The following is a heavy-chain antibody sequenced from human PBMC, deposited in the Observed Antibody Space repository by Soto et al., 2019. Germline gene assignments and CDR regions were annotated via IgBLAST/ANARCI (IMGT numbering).Heavy chain of an antibody. CDR3: ARDRDSSGWYYYYYYGMDV. V-gene: IGHV1-18*01. CDR1: GYTFTSYG. Sequence: ASVKVSCKASGYTFTSYGISWVRQAPGQGLDWMGWISAYNGNTNYAQKLQGRVTMTTDTSTSTAYMELRSLRSDDTAVYYCARDRDSSGWYYYYYYGMDVWGQGTTVTVSS. CDR2: ISAYNGNT. J-gene: IGHJ6*02. D-gene: IGHD6-19*01.